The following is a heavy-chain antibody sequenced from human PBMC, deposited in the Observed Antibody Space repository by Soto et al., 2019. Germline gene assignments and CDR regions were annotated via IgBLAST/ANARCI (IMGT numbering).Heavy chain of an antibody. J-gene: IGHJ4*02. CDR1: GFTFSNAW. V-gene: IGHV3-15*01. Sequence: PGGSLRLSCAASGFTFSNAWMSWVRQAPGKGLEWVGRIKSKTDGGTTDYAAPVKGRFTISRDDSKHTLYLQMNSLKTEDTAVYYCTTAHYYDSSGYPAFDYWGQGTLVTVSS. CDR3: TTAHYYDSSGYPAFDY. CDR2: IKSKTDGGTT. D-gene: IGHD3-22*01.